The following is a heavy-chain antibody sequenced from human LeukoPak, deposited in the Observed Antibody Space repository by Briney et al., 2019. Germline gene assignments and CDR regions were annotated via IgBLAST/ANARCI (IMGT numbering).Heavy chain of an antibody. CDR3: AKVITIFGVVSSNPDY. V-gene: IGHV3-23*01. CDR2: ISGSGGST. CDR1: GFTVITNY. D-gene: IGHD3-3*01. J-gene: IGHJ4*02. Sequence: GGSLRLSCAASGFTVITNYMSWVRQAPGKGLEWVSAISGSGGSTYYADSVKGRFTISRDNSKNTLYLQMNSLRAEDTAVYYCAKVITIFGVVSSNPDYWGQGTLVTVSS.